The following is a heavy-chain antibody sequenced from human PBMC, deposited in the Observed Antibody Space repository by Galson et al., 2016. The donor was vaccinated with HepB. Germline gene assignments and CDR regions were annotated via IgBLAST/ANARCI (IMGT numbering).Heavy chain of an antibody. Sequence: SETLSLTCAVSGDSLSGRTWWSWVRQPPGKGLEWIGKIYESGTTTYNPSLKSRVAISVDKSTNQFSLKVTSVTAADTAVYFCAAGLEQLFDYWGQGTLVTVSS. V-gene: IGHV4-4*02. D-gene: IGHD1/OR15-1a*01. CDR2: IYESGTT. CDR1: GDSLSGRTW. CDR3: AAGLEQLFDY. J-gene: IGHJ4*02.